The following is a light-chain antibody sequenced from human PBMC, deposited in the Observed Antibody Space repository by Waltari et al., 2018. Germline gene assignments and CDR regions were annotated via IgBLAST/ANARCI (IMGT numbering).Light chain of an antibody. CDR1: SSDVGSYNL. Sequence: QSALTQPASVSGSPGQSITISCTGTSSDVGSYNLVSWYQQHPGKVPKFMIYEGSERPSGVSNRVSGSKSGNTATLTISGLQAEDEADYYCCSYAGSNSWVFGGGTKLTVV. J-gene: IGLJ3*02. CDR3: CSYAGSNSWV. CDR2: EGS. V-gene: IGLV2-23*01.